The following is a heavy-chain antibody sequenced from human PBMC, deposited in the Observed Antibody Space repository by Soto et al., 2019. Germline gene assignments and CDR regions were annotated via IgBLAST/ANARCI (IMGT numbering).Heavy chain of an antibody. CDR1: GFTFSSYS. Sequence: GGSLRLSCAASGFTFSSYSMNWVRQAPGKGLEWVSSISSSSSYIYYADSVKGRFTISRDNAKNSLYLQMNSLRAEDTAVYYCARDPPSRRSEFAPWGQGTLVTVSS. V-gene: IGHV3-21*01. J-gene: IGHJ5*02. D-gene: IGHD3-16*01. CDR2: ISSSSSYI. CDR3: ARDPPSRRSEFAP.